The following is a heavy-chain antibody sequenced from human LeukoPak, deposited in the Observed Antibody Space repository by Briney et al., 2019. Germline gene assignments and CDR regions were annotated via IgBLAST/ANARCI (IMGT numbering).Heavy chain of an antibody. Sequence: SETLSLTCTVSGGSISSGSYFWNWIRQPAGKGLEWIGYIYYSGGTNYNPSLKSRVTISVDTSKNQFSLKLSSVTAADTAVYYCARVNGDYAFYYYYMDVWGKGTTVTISS. J-gene: IGHJ6*03. V-gene: IGHV4-61*10. CDR3: ARVNGDYAFYYYYMDV. CDR2: IYYSGGT. D-gene: IGHD4-17*01. CDR1: GGSISSGSYF.